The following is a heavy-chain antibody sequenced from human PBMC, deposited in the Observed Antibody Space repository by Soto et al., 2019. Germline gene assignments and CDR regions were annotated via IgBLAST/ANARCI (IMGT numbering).Heavy chain of an antibody. CDR3: ASTPGYSSSWYLSYYGMDV. CDR1: GYSFTSYW. CDR2: IYPGDSDT. D-gene: IGHD6-13*01. V-gene: IGHV5-51*01. J-gene: IGHJ6*02. Sequence: GESLKISCKGSGYSFTSYWIGWVRQMPGKGLEWMGIIYPGDSDTRYSPSFQGQVTISADKSISTAYLQWSSLKASDTAMYYCASTPGYSSSWYLSYYGMDVWGQGTTVTASS.